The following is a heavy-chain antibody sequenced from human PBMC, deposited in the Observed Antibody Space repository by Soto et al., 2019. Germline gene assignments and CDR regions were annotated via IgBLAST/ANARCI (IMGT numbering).Heavy chain of an antibody. CDR1: GFTFSSYA. CDR2: ISGSGGST. J-gene: IGHJ6*03. V-gene: IGHV3-23*01. CDR3: AKAGGGIVATISYYYYYMDV. D-gene: IGHD5-12*01. Sequence: GGSLRLSCAASGFTFSSYAMSWVRQAPGKGLEWVSAISGSGGSTYYADSVKGRFTISRDNSKNTLYLQMNSLRAEDTAVYYCAKAGGGIVATISYYYYYMDVWGKGTTVTVSS.